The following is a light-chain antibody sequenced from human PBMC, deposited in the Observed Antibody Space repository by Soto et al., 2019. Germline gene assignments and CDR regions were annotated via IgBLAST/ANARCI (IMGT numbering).Light chain of an antibody. CDR2: GAN. Sequence: DIQMTQSPSSLSASVGDRVTITCRASQSISRYLNWYQQKPGKAPKLLIYGANSLQSGVASRFSGSGSGTDFTLTISSLQPEDFPTYHCQQTYNMLWTLGQGTKVEIK. J-gene: IGKJ1*01. V-gene: IGKV1-39*01. CDR3: QQTYNMLWT. CDR1: QSISRY.